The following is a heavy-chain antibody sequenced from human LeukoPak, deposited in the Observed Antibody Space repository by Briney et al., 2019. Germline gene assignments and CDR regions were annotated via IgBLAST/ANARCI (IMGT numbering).Heavy chain of an antibody. CDR1: GGSISSGGYS. V-gene: IGHV4-30-2*01. J-gene: IGHJ5*02. CDR2: IYHSGST. CDR3: ARGGVTTSWFDP. Sequence: SETLSLTCAVSGGSISSGGYSWSWIRQPPGKGLEWIGYIYHSGSTYYNPSLKSRVTISVDRSKNQFSLKLSSVTAADTAAYYCARGGVTTSWFDPWGQGTLVTVSS. D-gene: IGHD4-17*01.